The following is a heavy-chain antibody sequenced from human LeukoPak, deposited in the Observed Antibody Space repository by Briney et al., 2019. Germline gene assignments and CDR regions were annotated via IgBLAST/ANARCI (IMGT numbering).Heavy chain of an antibody. CDR1: GGTFSSYA. D-gene: IGHD6-13*01. CDR3: AILPSKQQLVHFDY. CDR2: IIPIFGTA. J-gene: IGHJ4*02. Sequence: SVKVSCKASGGTFSSYAISWVRQAPGQGLEWMGRIIPIFGTANYAQKFQGGVTITTDESTSTAYMEMSSLRSEDTAVYYCAILPSKQQLVHFDYWGQGTLVTVSS. V-gene: IGHV1-69*05.